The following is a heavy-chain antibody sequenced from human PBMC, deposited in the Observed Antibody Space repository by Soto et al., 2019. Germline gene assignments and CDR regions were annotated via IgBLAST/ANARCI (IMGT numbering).Heavy chain of an antibody. CDR3: AKDTNYYDTSSFDY. CDR2: ISAGGGST. CDR1: GFTFSSSA. D-gene: IGHD3-22*01. J-gene: IGHJ4*02. V-gene: IGHV3-23*01. Sequence: GGSLRLSCAASGFTFSSSAISWVRQAPGKGLQWVSCISAGGGSTFYAESVKGRFTISRDNSKNTVYLQMNSLRAEDTAVYYCAKDTNYYDTSSFDYWGQGTLVTVSS.